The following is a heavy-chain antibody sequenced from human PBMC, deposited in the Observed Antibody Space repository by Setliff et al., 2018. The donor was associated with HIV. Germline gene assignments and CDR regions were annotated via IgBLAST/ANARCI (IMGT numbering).Heavy chain of an antibody. Sequence: SVPVSCKASRGTFRSYAISWVRPAPGQGLDWMGGIIPIFGTANFAQKYQGRVTITTDDSTSTAYMELSGLRSEDTAVYYGARGGQQLVLVGSYEYWGQGTLVTVSS. CDR1: RGTFRSYA. CDR3: ARGGQQLVLVGSYEY. D-gene: IGHD6-13*01. CDR2: IIPIFGTA. V-gene: IGHV1-69*05. J-gene: IGHJ4*02.